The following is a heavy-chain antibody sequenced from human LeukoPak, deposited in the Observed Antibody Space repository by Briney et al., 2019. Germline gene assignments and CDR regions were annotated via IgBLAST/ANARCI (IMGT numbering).Heavy chain of an antibody. J-gene: IGHJ4*02. CDR2: IYYSGST. Sequence: PSETLSLTCTVSGGSISSYYWSWIRQPPGKGLEWIGYIYYSGSTNYNPSLKSQVTISVDTSKNQFSLKLSSVTAADTAVYYCARWGYTAGWRYFDYWGQGTLVTVSS. CDR1: GGSISSYY. D-gene: IGHD5-12*01. CDR3: ARWGYTAGWRYFDY. V-gene: IGHV4-59*08.